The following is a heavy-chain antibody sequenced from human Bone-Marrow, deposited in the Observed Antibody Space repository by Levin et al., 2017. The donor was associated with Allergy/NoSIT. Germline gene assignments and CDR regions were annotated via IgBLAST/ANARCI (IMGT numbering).Heavy chain of an antibody. V-gene: IGHV3-53*01. CDR2: IYSGGNT. CDR3: ARPLSAFFPAGYYTMDV. CDR1: GFTVSNNY. Sequence: GGSLRLSCAASGFTVSNNYMKWVRQAPGKGLEWVSLIYSGGNTYYADSVKGRFTISRDNSKNTLYLQMNSLRAEDTAVYYCARPLSAFFPAGYYTMDVWGQGTTVTVSS. J-gene: IGHJ6*02. D-gene: IGHD3-16*01.